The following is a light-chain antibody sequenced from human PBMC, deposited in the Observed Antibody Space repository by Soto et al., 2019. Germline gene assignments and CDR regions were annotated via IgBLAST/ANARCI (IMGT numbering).Light chain of an antibody. J-gene: IGKJ1*01. CDR2: GAS. CDR1: QSVTSNY. Sequence: EIALTQSPGTLSLSPGERATLSCRASQSVTSNYLAWYQQKPGQAPRLLIFGASSRATGIPDKFSGSGSGTDFTLTISRLEPDDFAVYYCQRYGGPSWTFGQGTKVDIK. V-gene: IGKV3-20*01. CDR3: QRYGGPSWT.